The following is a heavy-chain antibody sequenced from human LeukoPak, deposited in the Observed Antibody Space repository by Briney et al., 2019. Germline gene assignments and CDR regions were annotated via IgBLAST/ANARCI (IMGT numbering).Heavy chain of an antibody. CDR3: ARGPEYYYDSSGYYQH. CDR2: MSHSGST. J-gene: IGHJ1*01. Sequence: KTSETLSLTCVVSGYSISSGYHWGWIRQPPGKGLEWIGSMSHSGSTYYNPSLKSRVTILVDTSKNQFSLKLSSVTAADTAVYYCARGPEYYYDSSGYYQHWGQGTLVTVSS. V-gene: IGHV4-38-2*01. D-gene: IGHD3-22*01. CDR1: GYSISSGYH.